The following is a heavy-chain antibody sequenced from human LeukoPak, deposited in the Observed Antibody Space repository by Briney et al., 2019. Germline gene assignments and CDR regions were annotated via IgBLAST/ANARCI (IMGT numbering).Heavy chain of an antibody. J-gene: IGHJ4*02. Sequence: SETLSLTCTVSGGSISSSSYYWGWIRQPPGKGLEWIRSIYYSGSTYYNPSLKSRVTISVDTSKNQFSLKLSSVTAADTAVYYCASSRTMVRGVTVDYWGQGTLVTVSS. CDR2: IYYSGST. D-gene: IGHD3-10*01. CDR3: ASSRTMVRGVTVDY. V-gene: IGHV4-39*01. CDR1: GGSISSSSYY.